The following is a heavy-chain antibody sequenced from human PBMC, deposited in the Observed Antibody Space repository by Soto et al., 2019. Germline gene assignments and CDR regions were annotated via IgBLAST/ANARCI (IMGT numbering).Heavy chain of an antibody. CDR2: IYYSGST. Sequence: SETLSLTCTVSGGSISSSSYYWGWIRQPPGKGLEWIGSIYYSGSTYYNPSLKSRVTISVDTSKNQFSLKLSSVTAADTAVYNCARQNGKGYSCYDSEWGPFYYWGQGTLVTVSS. V-gene: IGHV4-39*01. J-gene: IGHJ4*02. CDR1: GGSISSSSYY. D-gene: IGHD5-12*01. CDR3: ARQNGKGYSCYDSEWGPFYY.